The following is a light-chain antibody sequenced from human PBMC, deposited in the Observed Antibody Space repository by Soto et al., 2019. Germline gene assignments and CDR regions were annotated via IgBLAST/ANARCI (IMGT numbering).Light chain of an antibody. CDR2: NVN. V-gene: IGLV2-14*03. CDR3: SSYTHTATVV. Sequence: QSALTQVASVSGSPGQSITISCTGTSSDVGGRDFVSWYQQHPGKAPKLIIYNVNYRPSGVSDRFYGSKSGNTASLTISGLQADDEADYYCSSYTHTATVVFGGGTKQIVL. CDR1: SSDVGGRDF. J-gene: IGLJ3*02.